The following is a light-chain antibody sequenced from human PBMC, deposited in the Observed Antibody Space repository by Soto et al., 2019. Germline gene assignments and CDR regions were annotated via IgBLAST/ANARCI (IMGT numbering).Light chain of an antibody. CDR2: GAS. Sequence: EIVMTQSPATLSVSPGERATLSCRASQSVSSNLAWYQQKPGQAPRLLIYGASTRATGVPARFSGSGSGTEFTLTISSLQSEDFAVYYCQQYNNWPQTVGQGTKVESK. CDR1: QSVSSN. CDR3: QQYNNWPQT. J-gene: IGKJ1*01. V-gene: IGKV3-15*01.